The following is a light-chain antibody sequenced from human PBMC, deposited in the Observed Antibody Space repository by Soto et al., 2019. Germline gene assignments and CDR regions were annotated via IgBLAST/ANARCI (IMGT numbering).Light chain of an antibody. J-gene: IGLJ1*01. CDR1: SSNIGRNT. CDR3: AAWDDTSSFA. CDR2: TND. Sequence: QSVLTRPPSASGTPGQRVIISCSGGSSNIGRNTVNWYQHLPGTAPRLLIYTNDQRPSGVPDRFSGSKSGTSASLAISGLQSEDEADYYCAAWDDTSSFAFGTGTKVTVL. V-gene: IGLV1-44*01.